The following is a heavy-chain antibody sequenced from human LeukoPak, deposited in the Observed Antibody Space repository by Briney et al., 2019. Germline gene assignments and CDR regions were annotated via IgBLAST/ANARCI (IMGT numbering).Heavy chain of an antibody. J-gene: IGHJ2*01. CDR1: GGSISSSSYY. Sequence: SETLSLTCTVSGGSISSSSYYWGWIRQPPGKGLEWIGSIYYSGSTNYNPSLKSRVTMSVDTSKNQFSLKLSSVTAADTAVYYCARVGADYYGSGSYYNPSPWYFDLWGRGTLVTVSS. CDR2: IYYSGST. D-gene: IGHD3-10*01. CDR3: ARVGADYYGSGSYYNPSPWYFDL. V-gene: IGHV4-39*07.